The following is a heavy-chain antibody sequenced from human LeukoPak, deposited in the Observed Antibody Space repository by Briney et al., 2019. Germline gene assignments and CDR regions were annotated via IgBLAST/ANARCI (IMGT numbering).Heavy chain of an antibody. D-gene: IGHD5-18*01. CDR1: GYTFTGYY. CDR3: ARSSALGPRIQLWFGPSDY. CDR2: INPNSGGT. J-gene: IGHJ4*02. V-gene: IGHV1-2*02. Sequence: ASVKVSCKASGYTFTGYYMHWVRQAPGQGLEWMGWINPNSGGTNYAQKFQGRVTMTRDTSISTAYMELSRLRSDDTAVYYCARSSALGPRIQLWFGPSDYWGQGTLVTVSS.